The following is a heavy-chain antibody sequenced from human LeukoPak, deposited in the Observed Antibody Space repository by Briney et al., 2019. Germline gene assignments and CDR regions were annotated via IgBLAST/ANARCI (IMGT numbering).Heavy chain of an antibody. CDR1: GFTFSTYG. CDR2: IRYDGSNK. J-gene: IGHJ4*02. Sequence: GWSLRLSCGASGFTFSTYGMHWVRQAPGKGLEWVAMIRYDGSNKYYADSVKGRFTISRDNSKNTMYQQMDSLRAEDTAVYYCAKDGPNYNIDHWGQGILVTVSS. D-gene: IGHD3-9*01. CDR3: AKDGPNYNIDH. V-gene: IGHV3-30*02.